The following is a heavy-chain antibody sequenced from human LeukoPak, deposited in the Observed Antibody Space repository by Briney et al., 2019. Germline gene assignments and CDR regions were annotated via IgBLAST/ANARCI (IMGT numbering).Heavy chain of an antibody. J-gene: IGHJ5*02. V-gene: IGHV4-34*01. Sequence: SETLSLTCAVYGGSFSGYYWSWIRQPPGKGLEWIGEINHSGSTNYNPSLKSRVTISVDTSKNQFFLKLSSVTAADTAVYYCARALRYCSSTSCYNWFDPWGQGTLVTVSS. D-gene: IGHD2-2*01. CDR3: ARALRYCSSTSCYNWFDP. CDR2: INHSGST. CDR1: GGSFSGYY.